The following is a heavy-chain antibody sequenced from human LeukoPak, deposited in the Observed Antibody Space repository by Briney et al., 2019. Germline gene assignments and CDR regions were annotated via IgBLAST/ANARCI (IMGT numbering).Heavy chain of an antibody. CDR2: INPNTGNP. CDR1: GYTFTGYA. D-gene: IGHD3-16*02. Sequence: GASVKVSCKASGYTFTGYALNWVRQAPGQGLEWMGWINPNTGNPTYAQGFTGRFVFSLDTSVSTAYLQINSLKAEDTAVYYCARAYQPLGGLSFPDYWGQGTLVTVSS. J-gene: IGHJ4*02. CDR3: ARAYQPLGGLSFPDY. V-gene: IGHV7-4-1*02.